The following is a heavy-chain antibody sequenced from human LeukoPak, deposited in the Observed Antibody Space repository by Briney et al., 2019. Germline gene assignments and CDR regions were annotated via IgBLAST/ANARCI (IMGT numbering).Heavy chain of an antibody. V-gene: IGHV3-23*01. CDR2: ISPGGTT. CDR3: TTENYDFWSAFGY. J-gene: IGHJ4*02. Sequence: GGSLRLSCAASGFTFSSYSMNWVRQAPGKGLEWVSAISPGGTTYHADSVKGRFTISRDTSKNTLHLQMTSLRAEDTAIYYCTTENYDFWSAFGYWGLGTLVTVSS. D-gene: IGHD3-3*01. CDR1: GFTFSSYS.